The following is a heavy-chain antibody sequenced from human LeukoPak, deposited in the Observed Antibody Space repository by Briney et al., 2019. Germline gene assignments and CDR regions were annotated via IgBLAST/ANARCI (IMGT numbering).Heavy chain of an antibody. V-gene: IGHV1-18*01. CDR3: AREEGIVATMDDAFDI. CDR2: ISAYNGNT. D-gene: IGHD5-12*01. J-gene: IGHJ3*02. CDR1: GYTFTSYA. Sequence: GATVKVSCKASGYTFTSYAMNWVRQAPGQGLEWMGWISAYNGNTNYAQKLQGRVTMTTDTSTSTAYMELRSLRSDDTAVYYCAREEGIVATMDDAFDIWGQGTMVTVSS.